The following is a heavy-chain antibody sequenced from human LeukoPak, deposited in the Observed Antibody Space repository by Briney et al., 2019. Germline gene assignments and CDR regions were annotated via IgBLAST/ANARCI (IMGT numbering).Heavy chain of an antibody. CDR2: INPNSGGT. CDR1: GYTFTGYY. Sequence: ASVKVSCTASGYTFTGYYMHWVRQAPGQGLEWMGWINPNSGGTNYAQKFQGRVTMTRDTSISTAYMELSRLRSDDTAVYYCARGGIIAVAGTGGWYGYWGQGTLVTVSS. V-gene: IGHV1-2*02. J-gene: IGHJ4*02. CDR3: ARGGIIAVAGTGGWYGY. D-gene: IGHD6-19*01.